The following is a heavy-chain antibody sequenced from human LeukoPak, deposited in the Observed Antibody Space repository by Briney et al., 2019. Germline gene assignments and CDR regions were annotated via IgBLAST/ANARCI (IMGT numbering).Heavy chain of an antibody. D-gene: IGHD4-17*01. CDR3: ATISGELLSTTVTTWVAIDY. V-gene: IGHV1-2*02. CDR1: GYTFTDFY. CDR2: IKPKSGGT. Sequence: ASVKVSCKAFGYTFTDFYMHWVRQAPGQGLEWIGWIKPKSGGTNYAQKFQGRVTMTRDTSISTAYMELSRLRSDDTAVYYCATISGELLSTTVTTWVAIDYWGQGTLVTVSS. J-gene: IGHJ4*02.